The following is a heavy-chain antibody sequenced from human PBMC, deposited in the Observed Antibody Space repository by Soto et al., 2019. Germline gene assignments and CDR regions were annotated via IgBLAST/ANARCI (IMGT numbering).Heavy chain of an antibody. CDR2: INPNSGGT. V-gene: IGHV1-2*04. Sequence: ASVKVSCKASGYTFTGYYMHWVRQAPGQGLERMGWINPNSGGTNYAQKFQGWVTMTRDTSISTAYMELSRLRSDDTAVYYCARGPGTTAGYYYYMDVWGKGTTVTVS. J-gene: IGHJ6*03. CDR1: GYTFTGYY. CDR3: ARGPGTTAGYYYYMDV. D-gene: IGHD1-7*01.